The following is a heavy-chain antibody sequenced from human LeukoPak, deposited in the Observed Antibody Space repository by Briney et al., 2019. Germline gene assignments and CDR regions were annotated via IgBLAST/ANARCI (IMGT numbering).Heavy chain of an antibody. V-gene: IGHV1-69*13. Sequence: GASVKVSCKASGGTFSSYAISWVRQAPGQGLEWMGGIIPIFGTANYAQKFQGRVTITADGSTSTAYMELSSLRSEDTAVYYCARAQMYYDFWSGYYTYYGMDVWGQGTTVTVSS. J-gene: IGHJ6*02. CDR3: ARAQMYYDFWSGYYTYYGMDV. CDR2: IIPIFGTA. CDR1: GGTFSSYA. D-gene: IGHD3-3*01.